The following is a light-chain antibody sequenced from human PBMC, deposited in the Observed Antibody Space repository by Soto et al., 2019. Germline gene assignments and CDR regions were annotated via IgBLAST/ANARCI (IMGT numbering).Light chain of an antibody. Sequence: EIVLTQSPATLSLSPGERATLSCMASQSVSSCLAWYQQKPGQAPRLLIYGASSRATGIPDRFSGSGSGTDFTLTISRLEPEDFAVYYCQQYGSSPRTFGQGTKVDI. CDR2: GAS. V-gene: IGKV3-20*01. CDR1: QSVSSC. J-gene: IGKJ1*01. CDR3: QQYGSSPRT.